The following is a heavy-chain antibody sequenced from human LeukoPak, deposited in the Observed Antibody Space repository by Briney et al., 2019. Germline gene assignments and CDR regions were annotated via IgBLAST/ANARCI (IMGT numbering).Heavy chain of an antibody. Sequence: SETLSLTCTVSGGSISSSSYYWGWIRQPPGKGLEWIGSIYYSGSTYYNPSLKSRVTISVDTSKNQFSLKLSSVTAADTAVYYCARDSTYCSSTSCSNWFDPWGQGTLVTVSS. V-gene: IGHV4-39*07. CDR1: GGSISSSSYY. CDR3: ARDSTYCSSTSCSNWFDP. D-gene: IGHD2-2*01. CDR2: IYYSGST. J-gene: IGHJ5*02.